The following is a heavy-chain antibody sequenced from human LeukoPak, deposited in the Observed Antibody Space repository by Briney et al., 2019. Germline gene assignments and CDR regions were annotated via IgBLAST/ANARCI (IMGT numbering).Heavy chain of an antibody. D-gene: IGHD6-19*01. V-gene: IGHV3-23*01. Sequence: GGSLRLSCAASGFTFSSYAMSWVRQAPGKGLEWVSAISGSGGSTYYADSVRGRFTISRDNSKNTLYLQMNSLRAEDTAVYYCAKDIAVAGYYFDYWGQGTLVTVSS. CDR1: GFTFSSYA. CDR2: ISGSGGST. CDR3: AKDIAVAGYYFDY. J-gene: IGHJ4*02.